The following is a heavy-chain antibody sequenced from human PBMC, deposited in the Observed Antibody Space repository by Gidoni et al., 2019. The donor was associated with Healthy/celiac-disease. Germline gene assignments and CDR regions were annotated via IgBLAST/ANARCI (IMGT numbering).Heavy chain of an antibody. J-gene: IGHJ6*02. CDR3: AKGIGYCSGGSCYSNYYYGMDV. D-gene: IGHD2-15*01. Sequence: QVQLVESGVGVVQPGRSLILSFAASEFTFSSYGMHWVSQAPGKGLEWVAVISYDGSNKYYADSVKGRFTISRDNSKNTLYLQMNSLRAEDTAVYYCAKGIGYCSGGSCYSNYYYGMDVWGQGTTVTVSS. CDR1: EFTFSSYG. V-gene: IGHV3-30*18. CDR2: ISYDGSNK.